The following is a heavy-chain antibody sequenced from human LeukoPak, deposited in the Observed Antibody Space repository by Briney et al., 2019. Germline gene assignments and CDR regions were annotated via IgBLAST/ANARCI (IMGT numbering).Heavy chain of an antibody. CDR3: VRLRRNSDRSYYYYYYDH. V-gene: IGHV3-21*01. CDR2: INPTSSSI. D-gene: IGHD3-22*01. J-gene: IGHJ4*02. CDR1: GFTFSDYS. Sequence: GGSLRLSCAGSGFTFSDYSINWVRQAPGKGLEWVSSINPTSSSIYYADAVRGRFTISRDNAKSSLYLQMNGLTVEETAVKYCVRLRRNSDRSYYYYYYDHWGQGILVTVSS.